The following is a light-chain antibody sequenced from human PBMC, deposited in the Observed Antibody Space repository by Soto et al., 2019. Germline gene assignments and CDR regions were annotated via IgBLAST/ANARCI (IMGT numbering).Light chain of an antibody. CDR2: AAS. CDR3: QQVNSYPIT. J-gene: IGKJ5*01. V-gene: IGKV1-9*01. Sequence: DIQLTQSPSFLSASVGDRVTITCRASQDINSYLVWYQQEPGKAPKLLINAASTLQSGVPSRFSGSGSGTEFTLTISSLQPEDFATYYCQQVNSYPITLGQGTRLEIK. CDR1: QDINSY.